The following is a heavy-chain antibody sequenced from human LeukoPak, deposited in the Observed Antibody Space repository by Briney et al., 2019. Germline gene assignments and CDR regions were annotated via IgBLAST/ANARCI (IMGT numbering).Heavy chain of an antibody. CDR3: AKDPGEAVARPPPDY. D-gene: IGHD6-19*01. CDR2: VSGSGGST. Sequence: GGSLTPFCAASGFTFSSYAMSWARQPPGKGLEWVSAVSGSGGSTYYADSEKGRFTISRDNSKNTLYLQMNSLRAEDTAVYYCAKDPGEAVARPPPDYWGQGTLVTVSS. CDR1: GFTFSSYA. J-gene: IGHJ4*02. V-gene: IGHV3-23*01.